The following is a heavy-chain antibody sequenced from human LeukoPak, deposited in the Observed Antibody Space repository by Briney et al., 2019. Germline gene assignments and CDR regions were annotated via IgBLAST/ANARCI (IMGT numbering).Heavy chain of an antibody. J-gene: IGHJ4*02. CDR3: AITSYGDYVSL. CDR1: GGSFSGHY. CDR2: IYYSGST. Sequence: SETLSLTCAVYGGSFSGHYWSWIRQHPGKGLEWIGYIYYSGSTYYNPSLKSRVTISVDTSKNQFSLKLSSVTAADTAVYYCAITSYGDYVSLWGQGTLVTVSS. D-gene: IGHD4-17*01. V-gene: IGHV4-31*11.